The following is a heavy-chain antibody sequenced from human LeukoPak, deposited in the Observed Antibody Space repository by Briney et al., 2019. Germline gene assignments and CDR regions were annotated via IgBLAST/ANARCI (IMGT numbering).Heavy chain of an antibody. V-gene: IGHV4-59*01. D-gene: IGHD2-2*01. CDR2: IYYSGST. Sequence: SETLSLTCTVSGGSISSYYWSWIRQPPGKGLEWIGYIYYSGSTNYNPSLKSRVTISVDTSKNQFSLKLSSVTAADTAVYYCSRGKKVCSSTSCYSDYYYYYMDVWGKGTTVTVSS. J-gene: IGHJ6*03. CDR1: GGSISSYY. CDR3: SRGKKVCSSTSCYSDYYYYYMDV.